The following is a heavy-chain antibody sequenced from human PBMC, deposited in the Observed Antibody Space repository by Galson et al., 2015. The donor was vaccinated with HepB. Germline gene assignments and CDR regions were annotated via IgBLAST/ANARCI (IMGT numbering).Heavy chain of an antibody. Sequence: SETLSLTCTVSGVSISSSLYYWVWVRQPPEKGLEWIGSIYYAGNTYYKSSLKSRVTTSADMSKNQFTLKVNSVTAADTAVYYCARAAGDTSTYANDYWGQGILVTVSS. V-gene: IGHV4-39*06. J-gene: IGHJ4*02. CDR2: IYYAGNT. CDR1: GVSISSSLYY. D-gene: IGHD2-2*01. CDR3: ARAAGDTSTYANDY.